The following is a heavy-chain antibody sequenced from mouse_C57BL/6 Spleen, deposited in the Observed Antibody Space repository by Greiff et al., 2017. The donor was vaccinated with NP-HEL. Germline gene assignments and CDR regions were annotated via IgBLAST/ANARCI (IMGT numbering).Heavy chain of an antibody. J-gene: IGHJ2*01. CDR2: ISSGSSTI. Sequence: EVQLQQSGGGLVKPGGSLKLSCAASGFTFSDYGMHWVRQAPEKGLEWVAYISSGSSTIYYADTVKGRFTISRDNAKNTLFLQMTSLRSEDTAMYYCARGGNWDFDYWGQGTTLTVSS. V-gene: IGHV5-17*01. D-gene: IGHD4-1*01. CDR1: GFTFSDYG. CDR3: ARGGNWDFDY.